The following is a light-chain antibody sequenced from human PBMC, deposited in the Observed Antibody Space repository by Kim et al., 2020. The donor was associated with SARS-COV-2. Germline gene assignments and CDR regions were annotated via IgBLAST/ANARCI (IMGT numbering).Light chain of an antibody. CDR2: KAS. Sequence: DIQMTQSPSTLSASVGDRVTITCRASQTINTWLAWYQQKPGKAPTLLIYKASTLDYGVPSRFSGSGSGTEFTLTITSLQPDDFATYFCQHYNTFSPTFGQGTKVDTK. J-gene: IGKJ1*01. V-gene: IGKV1-5*03. CDR1: QTINTW. CDR3: QHYNTFSPT.